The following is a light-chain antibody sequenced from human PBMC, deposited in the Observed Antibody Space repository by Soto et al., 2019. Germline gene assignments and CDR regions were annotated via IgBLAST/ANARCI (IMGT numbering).Light chain of an antibody. CDR3: QSSDSRLSGSDV. J-gene: IGLJ1*01. CDR2: GDS. V-gene: IGLV1-40*01. Sequence: QYVLTQPPSVSGAPGQRVTISCTGSSSNIGAGYDVNWYQQLPGTAPKLLIFGDSNRPSGVPDRFSGSKSGTSASLAITGLQADDEADYYCQSSDSRLSGSDVFGTGTKVTVL. CDR1: SSNIGAGYD.